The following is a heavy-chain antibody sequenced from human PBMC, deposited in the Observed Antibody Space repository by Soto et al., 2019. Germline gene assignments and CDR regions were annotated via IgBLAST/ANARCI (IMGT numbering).Heavy chain of an antibody. CDR1: GYTFTIYG. D-gene: IGHD6-13*01. V-gene: IGHV1-18*04. Sequence: GGSVKVSCKASGYTFTIYGISCVLQSPLQGLEWMGCISAYNGNTNYAQKLQGRVAMTTDTSTSTAYMELRSLGSDDTAVYYCAREDSSSWYGRSAFDIWGQGTMVTVSS. CDR2: ISAYNGNT. J-gene: IGHJ3*02. CDR3: AREDSSSWYGRSAFDI.